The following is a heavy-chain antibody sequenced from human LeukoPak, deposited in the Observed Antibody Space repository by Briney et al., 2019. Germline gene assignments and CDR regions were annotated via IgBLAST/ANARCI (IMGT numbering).Heavy chain of an antibody. Sequence: GASVKVSCKASGFTFTSSAMQWVRQARGQRLEWIGWIVVGSGNTNYAQKFQERVTITRDMSTSTAYMELSSLRSEDTAVYYCAAANSGSYSGSDYWGQGTLVTVSS. J-gene: IGHJ4*02. V-gene: IGHV1-58*02. CDR2: IVVGSGNT. CDR3: AAANSGSYSGSDY. CDR1: GFTFTSSA. D-gene: IGHD1-26*01.